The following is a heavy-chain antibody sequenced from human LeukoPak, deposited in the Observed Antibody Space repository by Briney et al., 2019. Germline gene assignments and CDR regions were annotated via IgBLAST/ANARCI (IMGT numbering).Heavy chain of an antibody. V-gene: IGHV4-34*01. Sequence: SETLSLTCAVYGGSFSGYYWSWIRQPPGEGLEWIGEINHSGSTNYNPSLKSRVTISVDTSKNQFSLKLSSVTAADTAVYYCARGSSWGSYDYWGQGTLVTVSS. D-gene: IGHD3-16*01. CDR2: INHSGST. J-gene: IGHJ4*02. CDR3: ARGSSWGSYDY. CDR1: GGSFSGYY.